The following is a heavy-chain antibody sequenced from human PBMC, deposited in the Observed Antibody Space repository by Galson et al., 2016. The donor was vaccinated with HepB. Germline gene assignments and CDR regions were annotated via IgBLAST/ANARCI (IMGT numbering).Heavy chain of an antibody. CDR1: GFTSSNYA. V-gene: IGHV3-23*01. CDR3: AKDLDGYTYGYSYSDH. J-gene: IGHJ4*02. CDR2: ISGSGGTT. D-gene: IGHD5-18*01. Sequence: SLRLSCAASGFTSSNYAMSWVRQAPGKGLEWVSSISGSGGTTYYADSVKGRFTISRDKSKNTLYLQMNSLRGEDTAVYYCAKDLDGYTYGYSYSDHWGQGTLVTVSS.